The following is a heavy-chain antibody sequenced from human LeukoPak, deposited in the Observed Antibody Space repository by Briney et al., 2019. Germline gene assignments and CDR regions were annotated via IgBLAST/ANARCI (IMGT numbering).Heavy chain of an antibody. Sequence: SETLSLTCTVYGGSISSGDYYWSWLRQPRGKGLEWIGYTYYSGSTDYNPSLKSRVTISVDTSKNQFSLRLSSVTAADTAVYYCARGHKFDLWGQGTLVTVSS. V-gene: IGHV4-30-4*01. CDR2: TYYSGST. CDR1: GGSISSGDYY. CDR3: ARGHKFDL. J-gene: IGHJ5*02.